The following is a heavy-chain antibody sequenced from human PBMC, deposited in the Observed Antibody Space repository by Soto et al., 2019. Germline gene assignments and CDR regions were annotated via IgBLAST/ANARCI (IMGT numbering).Heavy chain of an antibody. D-gene: IGHD6-19*01. CDR2: ISGSGGNT. V-gene: IGHV3-23*01. CDR3: AYAVGGDWYFDL. CDR1: GFTFSSYA. J-gene: IGHJ2*01. Sequence: EVQLLESGGGLVQPGGSLRLSCAASGFTFSSYAMSWVRQVPGKGLEWVSKISGSGGNTDYADSVKGRFTISRDNSKKTRYVHMNSLRAEDTAVYYCAYAVGGDWYFDLWGRGTLVTVSS.